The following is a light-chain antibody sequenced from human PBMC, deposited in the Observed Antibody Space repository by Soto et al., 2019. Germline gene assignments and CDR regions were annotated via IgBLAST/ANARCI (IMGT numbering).Light chain of an antibody. J-gene: IGKJ1*01. V-gene: IGKV4-1*01. CDR3: QQYYSTPRT. CDR2: WAS. CDR1: QSVLYSSNNKNY. Sequence: DIVMTQSPDSLAVSLGERATINCKSSQSVLYSSNNKNYLAWYQQKPRQPPKLLISWASTREPGVPDRFSGSGSATEFTLTISSLQAEDVAVYYCQQYYSTPRTFGQGTKVEIK.